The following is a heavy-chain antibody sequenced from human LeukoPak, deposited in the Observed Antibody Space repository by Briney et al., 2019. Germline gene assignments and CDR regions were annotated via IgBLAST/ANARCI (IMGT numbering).Heavy chain of an antibody. CDR1: GFTFSDSY. J-gene: IGHJ4*02. V-gene: IGHV3-11*01. CDR3: AREVGDYGDY. CDR2: ISSGGTI. Sequence: GVSLRLSCAASGFTFSDSYMSWIRQAPGKGLEWVSYISSGGTIFYADSVKGRFTISRDNAKNSLYLQMNSLRAEDTAVYYCAREVGDYGDYWGQGTLVTVSS. D-gene: IGHD4-17*01.